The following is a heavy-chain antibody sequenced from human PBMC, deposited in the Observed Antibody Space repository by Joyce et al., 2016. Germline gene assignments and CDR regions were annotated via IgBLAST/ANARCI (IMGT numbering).Heavy chain of an antibody. D-gene: IGHD6-6*01. J-gene: IGHJ5*02. CDR1: GCSFIGYW. Sequence: EVQLVESGGGLVQPGGSLRLSCSASGCSFIGYWIHWVRQAPGKGLVWFSRINTDGSSTRFAYSVKGRFTISRDNAKNTLYLQMNSLRAEDTAVYYCVRGISARPGGPNWFDPWGQGTMVTVSS. CDR2: INTDGSST. CDR3: VRGISARPGGPNWFDP. V-gene: IGHV3-74*01.